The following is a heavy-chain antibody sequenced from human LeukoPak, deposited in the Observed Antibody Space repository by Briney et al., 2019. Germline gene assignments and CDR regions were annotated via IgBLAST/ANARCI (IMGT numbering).Heavy chain of an antibody. CDR2: IKQDGSEK. D-gene: IGHD2-21*02. J-gene: IGHJ2*01. Sequence: RGALRLSCAASGFTIRSYWMSCVRQPQSKGLEWVTNIKQDGSEKIYVDSVKRRFTITRDHAENSLYLQMNSLRAEDTAVYYCAREGIVVVTDPYWYFDLWGRGTLVTVSS. V-gene: IGHV3-7*05. CDR3: AREGIVVVTDPYWYFDL. CDR1: GFTIRSYW.